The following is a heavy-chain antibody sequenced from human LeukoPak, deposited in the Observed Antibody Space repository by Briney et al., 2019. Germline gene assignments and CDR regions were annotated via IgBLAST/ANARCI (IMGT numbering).Heavy chain of an antibody. CDR1: KFIFSNYW. D-gene: IGHD2-15*01. V-gene: IGHV3-7*01. CDR3: AREDGYCSGGNCCSYFDS. J-gene: IGHJ4*02. CDR2: MKKTGSET. Sequence: GGSLRLSCAASKFIFSNYWMSWVRQAPGKGLEWVAYMKKTGSETYYVDSVKGRFTITRDNARNSLFLQMNSPRAEDTAVYYCAREDGYCSGGNCCSYFDSWGQGALVTVSS.